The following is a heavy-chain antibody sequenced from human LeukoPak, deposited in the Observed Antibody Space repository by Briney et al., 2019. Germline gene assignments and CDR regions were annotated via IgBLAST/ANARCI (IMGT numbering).Heavy chain of an antibody. D-gene: IGHD3-10*01. CDR1: GFTFSSYW. CDR3: ARDPERTYYYGSGSSSSHNWFDP. V-gene: IGHV3-7*01. J-gene: IGHJ5*02. CDR2: IKQDGSEK. Sequence: PGGSLRLSCAASGFTFSSYWMSWVRQAPGKGLEWVANIKQDGSEKYYVDSVKGRFTISRDNVKNSLYLQMNSLRAEDTAVYYCARDPERTYYYGSGSSSSHNWFDPWGQGTLVTFSS.